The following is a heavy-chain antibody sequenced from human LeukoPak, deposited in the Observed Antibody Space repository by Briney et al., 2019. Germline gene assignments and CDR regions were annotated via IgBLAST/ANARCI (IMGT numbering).Heavy chain of an antibody. CDR1: GFTFSSYA. V-gene: IGHV3-23*01. J-gene: IGHJ4*01. D-gene: IGHD5-18*01. Sequence: GGSLRLSCAASGFTFSSYAMSWVRQAPGKGLEWVSTISGSGGSTYYADSVKGRFTISRDNSKNTLYLQMNSLRAEDTVIYYCAKETEIQLWYIDYWGHGTLVTVSS. CDR2: ISGSGGST. CDR3: AKETEIQLWYIDY.